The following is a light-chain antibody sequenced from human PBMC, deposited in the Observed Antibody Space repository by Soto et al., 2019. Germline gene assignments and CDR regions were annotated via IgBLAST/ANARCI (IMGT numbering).Light chain of an antibody. J-gene: IGKJ5*01. CDR1: QNINSY. CDR2: DAS. CDR3: QQRSKWPPSIT. V-gene: IGKV3-11*01. Sequence: EIVLTQSPATLSLSPGERATLSCRASQNINSYLAWYQQKPGQAPRLLIYDASNRATGIPARFSGSVSGTDFTLTISSLEPEDFAVYYCQQRSKWPPSITFGQGTRLEIK.